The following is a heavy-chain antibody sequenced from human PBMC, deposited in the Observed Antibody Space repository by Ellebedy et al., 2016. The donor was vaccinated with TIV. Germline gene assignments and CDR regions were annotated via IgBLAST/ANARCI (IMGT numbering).Heavy chain of an antibody. V-gene: IGHV3-48*04. CDR1: GFTFSSYS. Sequence: GGSLRLSCAASGFTFSSYSMNWVRQAPGKGLEWVSYISNDFSAIYYADSVKGRFTISRDNAKNSLYLQMNSLKTEDTAVYYCTTDLGNDYWGQGTLVTVS. CDR3: TTDLGNDY. CDR2: ISNDFSAI. J-gene: IGHJ4*02. D-gene: IGHD1-1*01.